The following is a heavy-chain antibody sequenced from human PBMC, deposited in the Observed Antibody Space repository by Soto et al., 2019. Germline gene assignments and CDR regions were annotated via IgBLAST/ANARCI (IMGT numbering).Heavy chain of an antibody. CDR1: GGSIISDGYS. J-gene: IGHJ3*02. CDR3: VRRSPEDAFDI. V-gene: IGHV4-30-2*01. Sequence: PSETLSLTCAVAGGSIISDGYSWSWIRQQPGKGMQWIGHIYEGGNTYYTPSLESRVAISTDKSKNQFSLRLSSVTAADTAVYYCVRRSPEDAFDIWGQGTMVTVSS. CDR2: IYEGGNT.